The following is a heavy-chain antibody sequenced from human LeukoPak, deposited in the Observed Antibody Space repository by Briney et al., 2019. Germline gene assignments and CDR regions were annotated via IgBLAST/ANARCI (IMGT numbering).Heavy chain of an antibody. D-gene: IGHD3-22*01. J-gene: IGHJ4*02. CDR1: GGSISSYY. CDR2: IYYSGST. CDR3: ARLPFYDSSGY. Sequence: SETLSLTCTVSGGSISSYYWSWIRQPPGKGLEWIGYIYYSGSTNYNPSLKSRVTISVDTSKNQFSLKLSSVTAADTAVYYCARLPFYDSSGYWGQGTLVTVS. V-gene: IGHV4-59*08.